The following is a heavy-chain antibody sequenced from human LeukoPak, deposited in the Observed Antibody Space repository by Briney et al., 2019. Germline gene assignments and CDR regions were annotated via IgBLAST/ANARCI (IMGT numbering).Heavy chain of an antibody. CDR3: ARAYSSSWYLNWFDP. CDR2: IYHSGST. D-gene: IGHD6-13*01. CDR1: GYSISSGYY. Sequence: SETLSLTCTVSGYSISSGYYWGWIRQPPGKGLEWIGNIYHSGSTYYNPSLKSRVTISVDTSKNQFSLKLISMIAADTAVYYCARAYSSSWYLNWFDPWGQGTLVTVSS. V-gene: IGHV4-38-2*02. J-gene: IGHJ5*02.